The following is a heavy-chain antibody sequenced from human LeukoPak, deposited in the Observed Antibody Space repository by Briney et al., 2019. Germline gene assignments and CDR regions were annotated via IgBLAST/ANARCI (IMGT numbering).Heavy chain of an antibody. V-gene: IGHV1-3*01. CDR3: ARVGSGFDDFDY. CDR1: GYTFTSYA. CDR2: INAGNGNT. J-gene: IGHJ4*02. Sequence: GASVKVSCKASGYTFTSYAMHWVRQAPGQRLEWMGWINAGNGNTKYSQKFQGRVTITRDTSASTAYMELSSLRSEDTAVYYCARVGSGFDDFDYWGQGTLVTVSS. D-gene: IGHD5-12*01.